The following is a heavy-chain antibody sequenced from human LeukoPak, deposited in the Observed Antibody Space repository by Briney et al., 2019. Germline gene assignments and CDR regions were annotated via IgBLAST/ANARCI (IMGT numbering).Heavy chain of an antibody. CDR3: ARSSGWGGPFDY. CDR2: ISSSGSTI. CDR1: GFTFSGSA. J-gene: IGHJ4*02. V-gene: IGHV3-48*04. D-gene: IGHD6-19*01. Sequence: PGGSLRLSCAASGFTFSGSAMHWVRQAPGKGLEWVSYISSSGSTIYYADSVKGRFTISRDNAKNSLYLQMNSLRAEDTAVYYCARSSGWGGPFDYWGQGTLVTVSS.